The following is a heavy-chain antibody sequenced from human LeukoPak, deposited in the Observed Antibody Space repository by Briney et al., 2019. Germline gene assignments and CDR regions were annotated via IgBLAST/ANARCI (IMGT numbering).Heavy chain of an antibody. CDR1: GFTVSSNY. V-gene: IGHV3-53*01. J-gene: IGHJ4*02. D-gene: IGHD2-2*02. CDR2: IYSGGST. Sequence: GGSLRLSCAASGFTVSSNYMSWVRQAPGKGLEWVSVIYSGGSTYYADSVKGRFTISRDNSKNTLYLQMNSLRAEDTAVYYCAKDSESATAIDYWGQGTLVTVSS. CDR3: AKDSESATAIDY.